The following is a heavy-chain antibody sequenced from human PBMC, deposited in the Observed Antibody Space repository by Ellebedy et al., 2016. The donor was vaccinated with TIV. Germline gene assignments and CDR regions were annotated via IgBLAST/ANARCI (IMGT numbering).Heavy chain of an antibody. CDR1: GFTFSNPA. Sequence: AASVKVSCRASGFTFSNPAVQWVRQARGQRLEWIGSIVVGSGNTNYAQKPQDRVTMTTDKSTSTAYMELRSLRSDDTAVYYCARYRLGQGFAYQFLDYWGQGTLVTVSS. CDR2: IVVGSGNT. CDR3: ARYRLGQGFAYQFLDY. J-gene: IGHJ4*02. D-gene: IGHD2-2*01. V-gene: IGHV1-58*01.